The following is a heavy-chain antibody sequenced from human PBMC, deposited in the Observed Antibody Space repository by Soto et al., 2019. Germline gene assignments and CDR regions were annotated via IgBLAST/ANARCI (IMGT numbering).Heavy chain of an antibody. J-gene: IGHJ4*02. V-gene: IGHV3-30*18. D-gene: IGHD3-3*01. CDR2: ISYDGSNK. Sequence: RRLSCAASGFTFSSYGMHWVRQAPGKGLEWVAVISYDGSNKYYADSVKGRFTISRDNSKNTLYLQMNSLRAEDTAVYYCAKVLRFLEWLPFDYWGQGTLVTVSS. CDR1: GFTFSSYG. CDR3: AKVLRFLEWLPFDY.